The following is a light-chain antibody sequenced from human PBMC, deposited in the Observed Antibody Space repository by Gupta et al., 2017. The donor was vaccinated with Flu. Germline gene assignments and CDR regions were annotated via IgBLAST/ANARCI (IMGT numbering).Light chain of an antibody. CDR3: SSWDGTLFSVI. Sequence: QSVLTQPPSASGSPGRRVTIPWSGSNSNIGNQYVSWYQHLQGTTPRLLIHRNDQRPSGVPDRFSGSKSGTSASLTISGLRSEDDADDYCSSWDGTLFSVIFGGGTKLTV. V-gene: IGLV1-47*01. CDR1: NSNIGNQY. CDR2: RND. J-gene: IGLJ2*01.